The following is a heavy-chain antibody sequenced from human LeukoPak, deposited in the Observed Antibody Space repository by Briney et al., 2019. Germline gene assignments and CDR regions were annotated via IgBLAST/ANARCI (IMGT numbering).Heavy chain of an antibody. D-gene: IGHD6-13*01. Sequence: SSETLSLTCTVSGGSISSHYWSWIRQPPGKGLEWIGYIYYSGTTNYNPSLKSRVTISVDTSKNQFSLKLSSVTAADTAVYYCARGVYIAAAQYGYWGQGTLVTVSS. CDR3: ARGVYIAAAQYGY. CDR2: IYYSGTT. J-gene: IGHJ4*02. V-gene: IGHV4-59*11. CDR1: GGSISSHY.